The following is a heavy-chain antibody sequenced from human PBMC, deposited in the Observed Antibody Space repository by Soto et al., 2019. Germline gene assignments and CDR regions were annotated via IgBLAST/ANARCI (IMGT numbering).Heavy chain of an antibody. J-gene: IGHJ4*02. Sequence: GESLKISCAASGFTFSSYGMHWVRQAPGKGLEWVAVIWYDGSNKYYADSVKGRFTISRDNSKNTLYLQMNSLRAEDTAVYYCARARNQLALDYWGQGTLVTVSS. V-gene: IGHV3-33*01. CDR1: GFTFSSYG. CDR2: IWYDGSNK. CDR3: ARARNQLALDY. D-gene: IGHD1-1*01.